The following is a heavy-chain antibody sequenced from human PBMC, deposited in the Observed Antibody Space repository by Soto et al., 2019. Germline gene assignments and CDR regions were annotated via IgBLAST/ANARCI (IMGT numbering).Heavy chain of an antibody. CDR2: IYYSGST. CDR3: ARARYSSSSQNWFDP. Sequence: SETLSLTCTVSGGSISSYYWSWIRQPPGKGLEWIGYIYYSGSTNYNPSLKSRVTISVDTSKNQFSLKLSSVTAADTAVYYCARARYSSSSQNWFDPWGQGTLVTVSS. D-gene: IGHD6-6*01. CDR1: GGSISSYY. V-gene: IGHV4-59*01. J-gene: IGHJ5*02.